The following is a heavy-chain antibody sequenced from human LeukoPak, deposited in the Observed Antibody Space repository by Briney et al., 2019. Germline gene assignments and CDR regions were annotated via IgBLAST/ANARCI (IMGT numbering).Heavy chain of an antibody. J-gene: IGHJ4*02. CDR2: ISAYNGNR. V-gene: IGHV1-18*01. CDR1: GYTFTIYG. D-gene: IGHD3-9*01. CDR3: ARDRDDILTGYSY. Sequence: ASVKVSCKASGYTFTIYGISWVRQAPGQGREWMGWISAYNGNRNYAQKLQGRVTMTTDTSTSTAYMELRSLRSDDTAVYYCARDRDDILTGYSYWGQGTLVTVSS.